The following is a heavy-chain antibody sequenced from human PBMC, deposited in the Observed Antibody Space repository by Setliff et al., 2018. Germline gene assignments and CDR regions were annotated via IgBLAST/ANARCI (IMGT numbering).Heavy chain of an antibody. CDR2: IYHNGST. CDR3: ARDLGIAVAGQMDYFDY. Sequence: SETLSLTCTVSGGSISSHYWSWIRQPPGKGLEWIGSIYHNGSTNYNPSLKSRLTISVDTSKNQFSLKLASVTAADTAVYYCARDLGIAVAGQMDYFDYWGQGTLVTVSS. CDR1: GGSISSHY. J-gene: IGHJ4*02. V-gene: IGHV4-59*11. D-gene: IGHD6-19*01.